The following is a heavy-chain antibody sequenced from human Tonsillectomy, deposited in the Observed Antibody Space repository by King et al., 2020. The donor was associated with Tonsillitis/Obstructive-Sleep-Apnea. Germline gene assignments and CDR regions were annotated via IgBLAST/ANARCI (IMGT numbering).Heavy chain of an antibody. V-gene: IGHV3-7*04. J-gene: IGHJ4*02. Sequence: VQLVESGGGLVQPGESLRLSCAASGFTFRRYWMNWVRQAPGIGLEWVASIKQDGSEKYYVDSVKGRFTISRDNAQNSLYLHMSSLTAEDTAVYYCARDHVHDQWGQGTLVTVSS. CDR2: IKQDGSEK. CDR3: ARDHVHDQ. CDR1: GFTFRRYW.